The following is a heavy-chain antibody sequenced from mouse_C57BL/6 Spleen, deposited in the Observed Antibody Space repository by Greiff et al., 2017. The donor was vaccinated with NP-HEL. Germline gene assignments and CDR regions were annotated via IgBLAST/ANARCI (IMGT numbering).Heavy chain of an antibody. D-gene: IGHD2-2*01. CDR2: IRNKANNHAT. J-gene: IGHJ4*01. V-gene: IGHV6-6*01. CDR1: GFTFSDAW. CDR3: TRLLWLRRAYYYAMDY. Sequence: EVKLMESGGGLVQPGGSMKLSCAASGFTFSDAWMDWVRQSPEKGLEWVAEIRNKANNHATYYAESVKGRFTISRDDSKSSVYLQMNSLRAEDTGIYYCTRLLWLRRAYYYAMDYWGQGTSVTVSS.